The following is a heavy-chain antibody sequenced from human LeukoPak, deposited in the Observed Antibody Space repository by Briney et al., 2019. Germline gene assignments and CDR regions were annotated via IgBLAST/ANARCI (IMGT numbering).Heavy chain of an antibody. CDR2: INPNSGGT. V-gene: IGHV1-2*02. CDR1: GYTFTGYY. CDR3: ARDIVMVTYWFDP. Sequence: ASVKVSCKASGYTFTGYYMHWVRQAPGQGLEWMGWINPNSGGTNYAQKFQGRVTMTRDTSISTAYMELSRMRSDDTAVYYCARDIVMVTYWFDPWGQGTLVTVSS. J-gene: IGHJ5*02. D-gene: IGHD5-18*01.